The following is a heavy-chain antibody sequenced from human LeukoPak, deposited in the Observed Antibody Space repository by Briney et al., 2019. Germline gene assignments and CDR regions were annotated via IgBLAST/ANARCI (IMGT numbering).Heavy chain of an antibody. D-gene: IGHD5-24*01. CDR3: ARVLWGGDGYNWADY. V-gene: IGHV4-38-2*02. Sequence: KPSETLSLTCTVSGYSISSGYYWGWIRQPPGKGLEWIGSIYHSGSTYYNPSLKSRVTISVDTSKNQFSLKLSSVTAADPAVYYCARVLWGGDGYNWADYWGQGTLVTVSS. CDR1: GYSISSGYY. J-gene: IGHJ4*02. CDR2: IYHSGST.